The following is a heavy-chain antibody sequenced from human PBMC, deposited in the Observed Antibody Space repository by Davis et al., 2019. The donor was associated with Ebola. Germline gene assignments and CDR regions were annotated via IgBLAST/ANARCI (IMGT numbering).Heavy chain of an antibody. CDR2: IDKSASPT. D-gene: IGHD2-2*01. V-gene: IGHV3-48*03. Sequence: GGSLRLSCAISGFTFSYTEMSWVRQAPGKGLEWLSYIDKSASPTYYAESVKGRFPISRDNGKNSLYLQMNSLRVEDTAIYYCARDVGVVPAAMTLDLWGPGTAVTVSS. CDR1: GFTFSYTE. CDR3: ARDVGVVPAAMTLDL. J-gene: IGHJ6*02.